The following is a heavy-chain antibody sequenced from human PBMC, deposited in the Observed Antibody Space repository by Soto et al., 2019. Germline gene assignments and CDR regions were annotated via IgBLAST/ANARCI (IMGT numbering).Heavy chain of an antibody. CDR3: AKVHYYDGSGSYHYYGMDV. D-gene: IGHD3-22*01. CDR1: GFTFSSYA. CDR2: ISGSGGST. V-gene: IGHV3-23*01. J-gene: IGHJ6*02. Sequence: GGSLRLSGAASGFTFSSYAMSWVRQAPGKGLAWVSAISGSGGSTYYADSVNGRFTISRDNTKNTLYLQMNSLRADDTAVYYCAKVHYYDGSGSYHYYGMDVWGQGTTVTVSS.